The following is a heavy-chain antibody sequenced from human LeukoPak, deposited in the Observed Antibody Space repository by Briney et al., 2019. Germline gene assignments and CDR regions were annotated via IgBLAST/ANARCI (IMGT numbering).Heavy chain of an antibody. D-gene: IGHD5-12*01. CDR1: GFTFSSYA. V-gene: IGHV3-7*01. J-gene: IGHJ4*02. Sequence: PGGPLRLSCPASGFTFSSYAMSWVRQAPGKGREWLAHINQDGSEEHYMDSVKARFTISRDNAKNSLSLQMNSLRAEDTAVYYCVRDGGVSGYDLLDYWGQGTLVTVSS. CDR3: VRDGGVSGYDLLDY. CDR2: INQDGSEE.